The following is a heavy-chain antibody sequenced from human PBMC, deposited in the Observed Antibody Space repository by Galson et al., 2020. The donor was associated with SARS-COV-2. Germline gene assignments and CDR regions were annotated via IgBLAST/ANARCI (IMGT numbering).Heavy chain of an antibody. CDR2: IDPSDSYT. Sequence: HGESLKISCQASGYTFSTYGISWVRQMPGKGLEWVGRIDPSDSYTKYSPSFQGHVTISADKSFSTAYLQWRSLKASDTAMYYCARRGPWELVSGRDYWGQGTLVTVSS. CDR1: GYTFSTYG. CDR3: ARRGPWELVSGRDY. J-gene: IGHJ4*02. V-gene: IGHV5-10-1*01. D-gene: IGHD3-10*01.